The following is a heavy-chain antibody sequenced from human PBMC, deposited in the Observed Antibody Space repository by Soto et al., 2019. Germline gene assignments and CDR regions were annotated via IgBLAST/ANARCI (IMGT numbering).Heavy chain of an antibody. J-gene: IGHJ4*02. CDR3: ARGTPKPGVDY. CDR2: IKEDGREM. V-gene: IGHV3-7*03. CDR1: GFNFRSYW. D-gene: IGHD7-27*01. Sequence: EVQLVESGGGLVQPGGSLRLACAASGFNFRSYWMNWVRQARGKGLEWVANIKEDGREMHYVDSVKGRFTVSRDNAKNSLYLQMNSLRDEDTAVYYCARGTPKPGVDYWGLGTLVTVSS.